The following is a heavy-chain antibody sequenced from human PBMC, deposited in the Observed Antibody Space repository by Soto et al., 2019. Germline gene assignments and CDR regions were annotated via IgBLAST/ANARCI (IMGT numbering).Heavy chain of an antibody. CDR1: GFTFSNYY. CDR3: ARSYSSGWEFDY. D-gene: IGHD6-19*01. CDR2: ISSTGRTI. V-gene: IGHV3-11*01. J-gene: IGHJ4*02. Sequence: LRLSCGASGFTFSNYYMSWIRQAPGKGLEWVSYISSTGRTIYYADSVKGRFTVSRDNAQNSLSLKLNSLRVEDTAVYYCARSYSSGWEFDYWGQGTQVTVSS.